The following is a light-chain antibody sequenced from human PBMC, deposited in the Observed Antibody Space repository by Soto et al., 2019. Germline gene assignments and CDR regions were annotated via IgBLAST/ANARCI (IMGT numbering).Light chain of an antibody. CDR1: QSVSST. Sequence: EIVMTQSPATLSVSPGERATLSCRASQSVSSTLAWYQQKPGQAPRLLIYGASTRATGIPARFSGSGSGTEFTLTISSLQSEYFAFYYCQQYDNWPGTFGQGTKVDIK. V-gene: IGKV3-15*01. CDR2: GAS. CDR3: QQYDNWPGT. J-gene: IGKJ1*01.